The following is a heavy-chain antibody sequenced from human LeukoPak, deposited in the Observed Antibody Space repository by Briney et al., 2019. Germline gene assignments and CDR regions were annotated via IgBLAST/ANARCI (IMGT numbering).Heavy chain of an antibody. D-gene: IGHD3-9*01. CDR3: ARGLYYDILTGSPYYYGMDV. CDR2: ISGSGGST. V-gene: IGHV3-23*01. Sequence: PGGSLRLSCAASGFTFSSYAMSWVRQAPGKGLEWVSDISGSGGSTYYADSVKGRFTISRDNAKNSLYLQMNSLRGEDTAVYYCARGLYYDILTGSPYYYGMDVWGQGTTVTVSS. CDR1: GFTFSSYA. J-gene: IGHJ6*02.